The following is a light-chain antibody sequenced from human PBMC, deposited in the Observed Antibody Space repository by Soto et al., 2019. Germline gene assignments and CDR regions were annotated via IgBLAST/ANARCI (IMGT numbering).Light chain of an antibody. J-gene: IGKJ4*01. CDR1: QSVSTN. CDR2: DAS. CDR3: QQYNSWPLT. Sequence: ETVMTQSPATLSVSPGERATLSCRASQSVSTNLAWYQQKPGQTPRLLIYDASIRAPSGPANFSGSGSGTEFTLTIGSLQSEDFAVYYCQQYNSWPLTFGGGTKVDIK. V-gene: IGKV3-15*01.